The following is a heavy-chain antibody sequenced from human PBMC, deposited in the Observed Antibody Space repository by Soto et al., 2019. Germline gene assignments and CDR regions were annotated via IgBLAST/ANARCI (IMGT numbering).Heavy chain of an antibody. CDR2: ISGSGGST. V-gene: IGHV3-23*01. D-gene: IGHD3-10*01. Sequence: EVQXLESGGGLVXPGGSLRLSCAASGFTFSSYAMSWVRQAPGKGLEWVSAISGSGGSTYYADSVKXXXXXXXXXXXXXXXXXXXXXXXXXXXXYXCAXVXXMVRGNSYXDYWGQGTLVTV. J-gene: IGHJ4*02. CDR1: GFTFSSYA. CDR3: AXVXXMVRGNSYXDY.